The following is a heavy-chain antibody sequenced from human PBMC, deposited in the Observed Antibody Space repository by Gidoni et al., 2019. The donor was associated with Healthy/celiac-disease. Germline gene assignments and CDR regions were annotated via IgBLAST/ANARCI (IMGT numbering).Heavy chain of an antibody. Sequence: QVQLVQTGAEVKKPGASVKVSCKASGYPFTSNGISWVRQAPVQGLEWMGWFSAYNGNTNYAQKLQGRVTMTTETSTSTAYMELRSLRSDDTAVYYCARDLNWNNKKDHNWFDPWGQGTLVTVSS. D-gene: IGHD1-1*01. V-gene: IGHV1-18*01. CDR3: ARDLNWNNKKDHNWFDP. CDR1: GYPFTSNG. J-gene: IGHJ5*02. CDR2: FSAYNGNT.